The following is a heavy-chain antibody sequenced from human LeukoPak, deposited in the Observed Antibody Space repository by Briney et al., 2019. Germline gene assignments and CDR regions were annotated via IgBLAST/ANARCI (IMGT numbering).Heavy chain of an antibody. V-gene: IGHV1-24*01. CDR1: GYTLTELS. D-gene: IGHD4-17*01. CDR2: FDPEDGET. CDR3: ATGTPTVPYYYYYYYMDV. J-gene: IGHJ6*03. Sequence: ASVKVSCKVSGYTLTELSMHWVRQAPGKGLEWMGGFDPEDGETIYAQKFQGRVTMTEDTSTDTAYMELSSLRSEDTAVYYCATGTPTVPYYYYYYYMDVWGKGTTVTVSS.